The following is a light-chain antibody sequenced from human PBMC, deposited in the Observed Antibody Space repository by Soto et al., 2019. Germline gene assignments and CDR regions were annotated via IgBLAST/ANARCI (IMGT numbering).Light chain of an antibody. CDR2: GAS. V-gene: IGKV3-20*01. J-gene: IGKJ4*01. CDR1: QSVRSLY. Sequence: IALTQSPGTLSLSPGERATLSCRASQSVRSLYLVWYQQKPGQAPRLLIYGASSRATGIPDTFTGSGSWTDFNLAVSRLEPEECALDYCKKDADSPLTFGGGAKVEIK. CDR3: KKDADSPLT.